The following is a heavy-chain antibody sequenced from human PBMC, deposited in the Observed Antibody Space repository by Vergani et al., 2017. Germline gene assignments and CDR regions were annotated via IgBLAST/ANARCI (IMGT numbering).Heavy chain of an antibody. CDR3: TTDQLDCSSTSCYRARGLYYYGMDV. J-gene: IGHJ6*02. CDR1: GFTFSNAW. D-gene: IGHD2-2*02. V-gene: IGHV3-15*01. CDR2: IKSKTDGGTT. Sequence: EVQLVESGGGLVKPGGSLRLSCAASGFTFSNAWMSWVRQAPGKGLEWVGRIKSKTDGGTTDYAAPVKGRFTISRDDSKNTLYLQMNSLKTEDTAVYYCTTDQLDCSSTSCYRARGLYYYGMDVWGQGTTVTVSS.